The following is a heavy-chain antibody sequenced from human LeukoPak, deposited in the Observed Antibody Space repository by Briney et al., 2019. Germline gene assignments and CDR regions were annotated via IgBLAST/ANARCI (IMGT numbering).Heavy chain of an antibody. Sequence: GGSLRLSCAASGFDFSHHYMTWVRQAPGKGPVWVAKISPDGGVSQYVDSVKGRFTISRDNSKNSLSLHMSSLRVEDTALYFCAKEEFWRFDFWGQGTLVTVS. CDR2: ISPDGGVS. CDR1: GFDFSHHY. D-gene: IGHD1-1*01. CDR3: AKEEFWRFDF. J-gene: IGHJ4*02. V-gene: IGHV3-7*03.